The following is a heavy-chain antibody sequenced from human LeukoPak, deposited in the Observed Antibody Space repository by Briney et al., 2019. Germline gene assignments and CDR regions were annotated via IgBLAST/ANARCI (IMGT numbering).Heavy chain of an antibody. Sequence: PSVTLSLTCTVSGGSIGSTSSYWGWIRQPPGKGLEWIGNIYYTGSTYYNPSFKSRVTISVDTSKNQFSLKLSSVTAADTGVYYCARESGYYDTSGYSFGYWGQGTLVTVSS. D-gene: IGHD3-22*01. J-gene: IGHJ4*02. CDR2: IYYTGST. CDR3: ARESGYYDTSGYSFGY. CDR1: GGSIGSTSSY. V-gene: IGHV4-39*02.